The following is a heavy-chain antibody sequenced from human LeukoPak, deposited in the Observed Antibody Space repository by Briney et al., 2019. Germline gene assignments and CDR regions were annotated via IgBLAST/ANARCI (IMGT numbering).Heavy chain of an antibody. CDR3: ATKQWLAPPPDS. D-gene: IGHD6-19*01. Sequence: GGSLRLPCAPSGFTFSKYWMLGARQAPGKGLESVSQINTDGTVTTYADSVRGRFTVSRDNADKTMFLQMNSVRDEDTAVYYCATKQWLAPPPDSWGQGTPVTVSS. CDR2: INTDGTVT. V-gene: IGHV3-74*03. J-gene: IGHJ4*02. CDR1: GFTFSKYW.